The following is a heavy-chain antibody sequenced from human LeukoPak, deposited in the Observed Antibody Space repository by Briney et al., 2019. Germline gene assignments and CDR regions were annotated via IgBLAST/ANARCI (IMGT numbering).Heavy chain of an antibody. Sequence: SETLSLTCTVSGGSISSYYWSWIRQPPGKGLGWIGYIYSSGSTNNNPSLKSRVPISVDTSKNQFSLKLSSVTAADTAVYYCARGGTVTTYYYYYYMDVWGKGTTVTVSS. CDR2: IYSSGST. CDR3: ARGGTVTTYYYYYYMDV. J-gene: IGHJ6*03. D-gene: IGHD4-11*01. V-gene: IGHV4-59*13. CDR1: GGSISSYY.